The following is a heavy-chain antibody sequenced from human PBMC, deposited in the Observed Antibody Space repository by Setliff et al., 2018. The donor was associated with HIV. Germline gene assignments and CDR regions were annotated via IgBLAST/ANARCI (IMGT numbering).Heavy chain of an antibody. D-gene: IGHD3-3*01. V-gene: IGHV1-18*01. J-gene: IGHJ4*02. CDR3: ARVDGYNHYDSGGLDY. CDR2: ISVYNDNT. Sequence: ASVKVACKASGYTFSTYGISWVRQAPGQGLEWMGWISVYNDNTNYAQKFKGRVTMTTDTSTDTAYMELRSLRSDDTDVYHCARVDGYNHYDSGGLDYWFQGTLVTVSS. CDR1: GYTFSTYG.